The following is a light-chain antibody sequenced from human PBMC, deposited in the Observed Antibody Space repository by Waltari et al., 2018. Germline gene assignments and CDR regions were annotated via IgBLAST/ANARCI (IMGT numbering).Light chain of an antibody. J-gene: IGLJ1*01. CDR3: SSYTSSSPYV. CDR2: DVS. CDR1: SSDVGGYNY. Sequence: QSALTQPASVSGSPGQSITISCTGISSDVGGYNYVSWYQQYPGKAPKLMIYDVSNRPSGFSNRCSGAKSGNPAALTISGLQAEDEADYYCSSYTSSSPYVFGTGTKVTVL. V-gene: IGLV2-14*03.